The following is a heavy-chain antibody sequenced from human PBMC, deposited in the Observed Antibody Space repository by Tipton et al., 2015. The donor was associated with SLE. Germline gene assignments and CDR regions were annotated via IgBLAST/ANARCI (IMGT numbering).Heavy chain of an antibody. J-gene: IGHJ4*02. Sequence: SLRLSCAASGFTVSSNYMSWIRQAPGKGLEWVSVIYYGGTTDFADSVKGRFTISTDNSKNTLYLQMNSLRAEDTAVYYCARIHYYGSGSRDYWGQGTLVTVSS. CDR1: GFTVSSNY. D-gene: IGHD3-10*01. CDR2: IYYGGTT. V-gene: IGHV3-53*01. CDR3: ARIHYYGSGSRDY.